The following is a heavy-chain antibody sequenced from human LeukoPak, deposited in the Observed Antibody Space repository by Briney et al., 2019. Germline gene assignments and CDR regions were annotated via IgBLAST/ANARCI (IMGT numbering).Heavy chain of an antibody. CDR3: ARDHRAGIVDY. J-gene: IGHJ4*02. CDR2: IYTSGST. V-gene: IGHV4-61*02. D-gene: IGHD1-1*01. Sequence: SETLSLTCTVSGGSISSGSYYWSWIRQPAGKGLEWIGRIYTSGSTNYNPSLKSRVTMSVDTSKNQFSLKLSSVTAADTAVYYCARDHRAGIVDYWGQGTLVTVSS. CDR1: GGSISSGSYY.